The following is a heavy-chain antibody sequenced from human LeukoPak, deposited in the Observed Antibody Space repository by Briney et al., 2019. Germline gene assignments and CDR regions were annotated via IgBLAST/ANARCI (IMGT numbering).Heavy chain of an antibody. D-gene: IGHD3-10*01. CDR3: ARGLEGFGELCNWFDP. Sequence: PSETLSLTCAVYGGSFSGYYWSWIRQPPGKGLEWIGEINHSGSTNYNPSLKSRVTISVDTSKNQFSLKLSSVTAADTAVYYCARGLEGFGELCNWFDPWGQGTLVTVSS. CDR1: GGSFSGYY. J-gene: IGHJ5*02. V-gene: IGHV4-34*01. CDR2: INHSGST.